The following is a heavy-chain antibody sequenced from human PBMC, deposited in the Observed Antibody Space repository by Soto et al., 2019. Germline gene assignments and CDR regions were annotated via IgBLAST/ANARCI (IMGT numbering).Heavy chain of an antibody. CDR3: AKDRDDYIWGSYRSFGQI. Sequence: EVQLLESGGGLVQPGGSLRLSCAASGFTFSSYAMSWVRQAPGKGLEWVSAISGNGGSTYYADSVKGRFTISRDNSKNTLYLQMNSLRAEDTAVYYCAKDRDDYIWGSYRSFGQIWGQGTMVTVSS. CDR1: GFTFSSYA. CDR2: ISGNGGST. D-gene: IGHD3-16*02. V-gene: IGHV3-23*01. J-gene: IGHJ3*02.